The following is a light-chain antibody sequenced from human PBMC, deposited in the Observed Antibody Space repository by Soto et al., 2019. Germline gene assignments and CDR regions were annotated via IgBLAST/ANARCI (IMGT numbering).Light chain of an antibody. J-gene: IGKJ4*01. V-gene: IGKV1-5*03. CDR3: QQYNSYPVT. Sequence: DIQMTQSPSTLSASVGDRVTITCRASQSIRSWLAWYQRKPGKAPNFLIYKASSLESGVPSRFSGSGSGTEFTLTISSLQPADFATYYCQQYNSYPVTFGGGTKVEIK. CDR1: QSIRSW. CDR2: KAS.